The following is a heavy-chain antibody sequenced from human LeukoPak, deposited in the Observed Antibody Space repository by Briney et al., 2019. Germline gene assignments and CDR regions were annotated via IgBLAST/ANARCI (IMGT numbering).Heavy chain of an antibody. D-gene: IGHD2-15*01. V-gene: IGHV1-69*04. Sequence: GASVKVSCKASGGTFSSYGISWVRQAPGQGLEWMGRIIPILGIANYAQKFQGRVTITADKSTSTAYMELSSLRSEDTAVYYCAIYCSGGSCEDNWFDPWGQGTLVTVSS. CDR3: AIYCSGGSCEDNWFDP. CDR1: GGTFSSYG. J-gene: IGHJ5*02. CDR2: IIPILGIA.